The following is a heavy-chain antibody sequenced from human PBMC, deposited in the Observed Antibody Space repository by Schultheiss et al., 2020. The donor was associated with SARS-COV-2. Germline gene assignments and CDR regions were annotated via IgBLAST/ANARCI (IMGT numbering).Heavy chain of an antibody. CDR1: GFTFSSYA. J-gene: IGHJ4*02. CDR3: ARGGSGDSRSIHYY. D-gene: IGHD2-21*02. V-gene: IGHV3-48*03. CDR2: ISSSGSTI. Sequence: GESLKISCAASGFTFSSYAMHWVRQAPGKGLEWVSYISSSGSTIYYADSVKGRFTISRDNAKNSLYLQMNSLRAEDTAVYYCARGGSGDSRSIHYYWGQGTLVTVSS.